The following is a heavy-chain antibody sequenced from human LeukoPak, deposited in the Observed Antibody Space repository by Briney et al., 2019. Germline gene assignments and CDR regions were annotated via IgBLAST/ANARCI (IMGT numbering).Heavy chain of an antibody. CDR2: ISDSGNT. CDR1: GFDFRSYS. J-gene: IGHJ4*02. V-gene: IGHV3-23*01. CDR3: AKAPVTTCRGAYCYPFDY. Sequence: GGSLRLSCAASGFDFRSYSMNWVRQAPGKGLEWVSAISDSGNTYHADSVKGRFTISRDSSKNTLFLQMNRLRPEDAAVYYCAKAPVTTCRGAYCYPFDYWGQGTLVTVSS. D-gene: IGHD2-21*01.